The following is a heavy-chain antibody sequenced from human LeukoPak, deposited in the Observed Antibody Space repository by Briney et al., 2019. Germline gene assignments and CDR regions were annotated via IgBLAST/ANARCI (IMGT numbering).Heavy chain of an antibody. V-gene: IGHV6-1*01. CDR3: AREVVAGDDAFDI. Sequence: SQTLSLTCAISGDSVSSNSAAWNWIRQSPPRGLEWLGRTYYRSKWYNDYALSVESRITINPDTSKNQFSLQLNSVTPEDTAVYYCAREVVAGDDAFDIWGQGTMVTVSS. D-gene: IGHD2-15*01. CDR1: GDSVSSNSAA. J-gene: IGHJ3*02. CDR2: TYYRSKWYN.